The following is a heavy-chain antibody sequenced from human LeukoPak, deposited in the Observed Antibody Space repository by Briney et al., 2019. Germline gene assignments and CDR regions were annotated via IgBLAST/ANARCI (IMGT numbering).Heavy chain of an antibody. J-gene: IGHJ4*02. D-gene: IGHD6-6*01. CDR1: GDSVTNHQ. V-gene: IGHV4-59*02. CDR2: IHHRGST. Sequence: SETLSLTCTVSGDSVTNHQWSWVRQPPGKGLEWIAYIHHRGSTNYNPSLKNRVTISMDTSKNQFSLRLISVTAADTAVYYCARYPLAFDFWGQGILVTVSS. CDR3: ARYPLAFDF.